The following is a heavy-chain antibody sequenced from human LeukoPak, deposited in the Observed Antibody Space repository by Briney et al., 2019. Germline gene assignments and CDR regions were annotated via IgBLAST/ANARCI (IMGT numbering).Heavy chain of an antibody. Sequence: SETLSLTCTVSGGSISSYYWSWVRQPAGKGLEWIGRIYTSGNTNYNPSLKGRVTMSVDTSKNQFSLNLSSVTAADTAVYYCARGRGSSWYYFDYWGQGPLATVSS. CDR1: GGSISSYY. CDR2: IYTSGNT. CDR3: ARGRGSSWYYFDY. J-gene: IGHJ4*02. V-gene: IGHV4-4*07. D-gene: IGHD6-13*01.